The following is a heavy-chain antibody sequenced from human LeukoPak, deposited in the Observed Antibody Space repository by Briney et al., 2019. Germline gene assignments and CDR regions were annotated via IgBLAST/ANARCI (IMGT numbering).Heavy chain of an antibody. CDR3: ARRLTQYDCFDP. D-gene: IGHD2-2*01. J-gene: IGHJ5*02. Sequence: QTLSLTCAISGDSVSSNSVTWNWIRQSPSRGLEWLGRTYYRSTWYNDYAVSVRGLITVNPDTSKNQFSLHLNSVTPEDTAVYYCARRLTQYDCFDPWGQGILVTVSS. CDR1: GDSVSSNSVT. V-gene: IGHV6-1*01. CDR2: TYYRSTWYN.